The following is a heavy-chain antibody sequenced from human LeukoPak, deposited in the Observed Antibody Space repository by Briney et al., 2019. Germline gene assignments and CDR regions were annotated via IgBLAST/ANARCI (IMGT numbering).Heavy chain of an antibody. CDR3: ARDIQQWLDRDAFDI. J-gene: IGHJ3*02. D-gene: IGHD6-19*01. CDR2: IYTSGST. Sequence: SETLSLTCTVSGGSISSYYWSWIRQPAGKGLEWIGRIYTSGSTNYNPSLKSRVTMSVDTSKNQFSLKPSSVTAADTAVYYCARDIQQWLDRDAFDIWGQGTMVTVSS. CDR1: GGSISSYY. V-gene: IGHV4-4*07.